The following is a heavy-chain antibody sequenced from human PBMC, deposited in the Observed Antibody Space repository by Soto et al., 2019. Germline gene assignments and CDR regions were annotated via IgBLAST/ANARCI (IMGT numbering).Heavy chain of an antibody. V-gene: IGHV1-24*01. CDR3: ATVTHGQLETYYFDY. D-gene: IGHD6-13*01. CDR2: FDPEDGET. Sequence: ASVKVSCKVSGYTLTELSMHWLRQAPGKGLEWMGGFDPEDGETIYAQKFQGRVTMTEDTSTDTAYMELSSLRSEDTAVYYCATVTHGQLETYYFDYWGQGTLVTVSS. CDR1: GYTLTELS. J-gene: IGHJ4*02.